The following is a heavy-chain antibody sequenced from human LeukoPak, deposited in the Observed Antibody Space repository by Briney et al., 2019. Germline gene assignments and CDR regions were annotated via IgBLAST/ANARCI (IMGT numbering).Heavy chain of an antibody. Sequence: GGSLRLSCVASGFTFINYEMNWVREAPGKGLEWVSYINGTGSTIYYADSVKGRFSISRDNAKNSLFLQMNGLRAEDTAVYYCAKERDTAMVTIDYWGQGTLVTVSS. CDR3: AKERDTAMVTIDY. CDR1: GFTFINYE. V-gene: IGHV3-48*03. D-gene: IGHD5-18*01. CDR2: INGTGSTI. J-gene: IGHJ4*02.